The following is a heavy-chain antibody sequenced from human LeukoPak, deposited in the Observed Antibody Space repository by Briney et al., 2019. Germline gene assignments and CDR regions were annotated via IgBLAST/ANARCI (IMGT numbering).Heavy chain of an antibody. V-gene: IGHV3-66*01. CDR1: GFTLSSNY. CDR3: ARVGSRYFHD. J-gene: IGHJ4*02. CDR2: IYSGGST. D-gene: IGHD3-10*01. Sequence: GGSLRLSCVASGFTLSSNYMRWVRQAPGKGLEWVSGIYSGGSTYHANSVKGRFTISRDNSENPLFLQMNILRADDTAVYYCARVGSRYFHDWGQGTLVTVST.